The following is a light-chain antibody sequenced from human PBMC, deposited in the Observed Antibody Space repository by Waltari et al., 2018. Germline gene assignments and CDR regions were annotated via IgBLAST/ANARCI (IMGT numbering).Light chain of an antibody. Sequence: SDELTQPPSVSVSPGQTARITCSGDALPKKHAHWYQQKSGQAPVVVIYEDNKRPSEIPERFSGSSSGTMATLTISGAQVEDEADYYCYSTDSSGLGVFGTGTKVTVL. CDR3: YSTDSSGLGV. J-gene: IGLJ1*01. V-gene: IGLV3-10*01. CDR2: EDN. CDR1: ALPKKH.